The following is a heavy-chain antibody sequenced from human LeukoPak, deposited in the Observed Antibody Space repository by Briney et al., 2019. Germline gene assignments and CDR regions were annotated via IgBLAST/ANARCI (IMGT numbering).Heavy chain of an antibody. CDR1: GFTFNDYY. CDR2: INIGGTNT. CDR3: AKDKGDYGSGTSYGMDV. V-gene: IGHV3-11*01. D-gene: IGHD3-10*01. Sequence: PGGSLRLSCAASGFTFNDYYMSWIRQAPGKGLEWLSYINIGGTNTHYADFVKGRFTISRDNAKKSLYLEMNNLRAEDTAVYYCAKDKGDYGSGTSYGMDVWGQGTTVTVSS. J-gene: IGHJ6*02.